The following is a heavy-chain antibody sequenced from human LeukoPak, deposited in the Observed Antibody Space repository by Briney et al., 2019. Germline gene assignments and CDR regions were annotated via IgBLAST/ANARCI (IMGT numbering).Heavy chain of an antibody. V-gene: IGHV3-33*03. CDR3: ATERSGYGYAFDY. CDR1: GFTFGDYA. J-gene: IGHJ4*02. CDR2: IWTDGTGK. Sequence: GGSLRLSCTASGFTFGDYAMSWVRQAPGKGLEWVAVIWTDGTGKYYADSVKGRFTISRDNSENTLYLQMNSLTAEDTAVYYCATERSGYGYAFDYWGQGSLVTVSS. D-gene: IGHD3-16*01.